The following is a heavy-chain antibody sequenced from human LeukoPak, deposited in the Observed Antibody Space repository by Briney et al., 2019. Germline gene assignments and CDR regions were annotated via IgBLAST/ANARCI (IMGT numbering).Heavy chain of an antibody. J-gene: IGHJ4*02. V-gene: IGHV3-7*01. D-gene: IGHD3-3*01. CDR3: ARGQFLGY. CDR2: MKQDGSEK. Sequence: GGSLRLSCAVSGFTLNNYWMSWVRQAPGKGLEWVASMKQDGSEKYYVDSVKGRFTISRDVAKNSLYLQMNSLRAEDTAVYLCARGQFLGYWGQGTLVTVSS. CDR1: GFTLNNYW.